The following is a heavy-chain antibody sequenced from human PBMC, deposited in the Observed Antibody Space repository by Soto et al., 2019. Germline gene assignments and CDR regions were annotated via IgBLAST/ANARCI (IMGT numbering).Heavy chain of an antibody. CDR2: IRYDGSNK. Sequence: QVQLVESGGGVVQPGRSLRLSCAASGFTFSSYGMHWVRQAPGKGLEWVAVIRYDGSNKYYADSVKGRFTISRDNSKNTLYLQMNSLRAEDTAVYYCARGGLAAPFGDYWGQGTLVTVSS. V-gene: IGHV3-33*01. CDR1: GFTFSSYG. CDR3: ARGGLAAPFGDY. D-gene: IGHD6-6*01. J-gene: IGHJ4*02.